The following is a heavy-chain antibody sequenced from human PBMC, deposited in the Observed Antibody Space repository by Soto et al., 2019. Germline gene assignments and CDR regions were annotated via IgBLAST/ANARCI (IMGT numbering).Heavy chain of an antibody. D-gene: IGHD5-12*01. V-gene: IGHV1-18*01. CDR3: ARDGRGYSDY. Sequence: ASVKVSCKATGYTFTSYGISWVRQAPGQGLEWMGWISAYNGNTNYAQKNQGRVSMTTDTSTSTAYMELRSLRFDDAAVYYCARDGRGYSDYWGQGTLVTVSS. CDR2: ISAYNGNT. CDR1: GYTFTSYG. J-gene: IGHJ4*02.